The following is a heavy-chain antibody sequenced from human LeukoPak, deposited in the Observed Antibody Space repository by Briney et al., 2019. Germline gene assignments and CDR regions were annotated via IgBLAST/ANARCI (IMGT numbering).Heavy chain of an antibody. CDR1: GGSFSGYY. V-gene: IGHV4-34*01. CDR2: INHSGST. CDR3: ARGPAYYYDSSGYSL. Sequence: SETLSLTCAVYGGSFSGYYWSWIRQPPGKGLEWIGEINHSGSTNYNPSLKSRVTISVDTSKNRFSLKLSSVTAADTAVYYCARGPAYYYDSSGYSLWGQGTLVTVSS. J-gene: IGHJ4*02. D-gene: IGHD3-22*01.